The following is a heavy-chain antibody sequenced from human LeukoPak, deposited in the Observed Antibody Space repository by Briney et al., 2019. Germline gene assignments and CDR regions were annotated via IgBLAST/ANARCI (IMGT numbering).Heavy chain of an antibody. CDR2: IYYSGST. CDR1: GGSISSYY. V-gene: IGHV4-59*01. J-gene: IGHJ6*02. CDR3: ARHFHGMDV. Sequence: SETPSLTCTVSGGSISSYYWSWIRQPPGKGLEWIGYIYYSGSTNYNPSLKSRVTISVDTSKNQFSLKLSSVTAADTAVYYCARHFHGMDVWGQGTTVTVSS.